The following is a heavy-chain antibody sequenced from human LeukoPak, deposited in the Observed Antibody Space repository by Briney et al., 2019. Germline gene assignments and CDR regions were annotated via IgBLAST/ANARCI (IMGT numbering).Heavy chain of an antibody. Sequence: PSETLSLTCTVSGGSISSYYWSWLRQPPGKGLEWIAYRHHSGSSNYNPSLESRVTVSVDTSNNQFSLRVTSVTAADTAVYYCARVVGSGWIYFDSWGQGTLVTVSS. J-gene: IGHJ4*02. V-gene: IGHV4-59*01. CDR1: GGSISSYY. CDR3: ARVVGSGWIYFDS. D-gene: IGHD6-19*01. CDR2: RHHSGSS.